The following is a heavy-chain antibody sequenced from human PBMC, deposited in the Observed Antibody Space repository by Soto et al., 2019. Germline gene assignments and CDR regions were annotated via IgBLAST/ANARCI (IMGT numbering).Heavy chain of an antibody. Sequence: XDSLMISGKGSGDSFASHWVALVRQMPEKGLEWIGTIYPGDSDTKYSSAFRGHVTISADTSVSTAYLQWRSLEATDSAIYYCARYSGSYWHYLDFWGQGTLVTVSS. V-gene: IGHV5-51*01. J-gene: IGHJ4*02. D-gene: IGHD1-26*01. CDR3: ARYSGSYWHYLDF. CDR2: IYPGDSDT. CDR1: GDSFASHW.